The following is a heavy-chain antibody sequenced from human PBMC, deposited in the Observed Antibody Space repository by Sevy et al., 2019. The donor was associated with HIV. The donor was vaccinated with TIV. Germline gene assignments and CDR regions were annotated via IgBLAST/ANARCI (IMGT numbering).Heavy chain of an antibody. Sequence: GGSLRLSCAASGFNFRNYSMTWVRQAPGKGLDWVSYISSGGGTRHYADSVKDRFTISRDNAKNSLFLQMNSLRDEDTAIYYCARPYCSGVDCYSELDYWGQGILVTVSS. CDR3: ARPYCSGVDCYSELDY. J-gene: IGHJ4*02. CDR1: GFNFRNYS. V-gene: IGHV3-48*02. CDR2: ISSGGGTR. D-gene: IGHD2-15*01.